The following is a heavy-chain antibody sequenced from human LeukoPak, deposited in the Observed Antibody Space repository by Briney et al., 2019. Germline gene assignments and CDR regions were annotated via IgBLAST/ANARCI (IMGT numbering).Heavy chain of an antibody. V-gene: IGHV4-38-2*02. CDR1: GYSISSGYY. CDR2: IYHSGST. D-gene: IGHD6-19*01. CDR3: ARVGWLVGFDY. J-gene: IGHJ4*02. Sequence: SETLSLTCTVSGYSISSGYYWGWIRQPPGKGLEWIGSIYHSGSTYYNPSLKSRVTMSVDTSKNQFSLKLSSVTAADTAVYYCARVGWLVGFDYWGQGTLVTVSS.